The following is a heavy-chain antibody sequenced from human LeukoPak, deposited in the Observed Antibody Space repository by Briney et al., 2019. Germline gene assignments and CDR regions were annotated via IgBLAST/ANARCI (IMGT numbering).Heavy chain of an antibody. CDR3: ARDPSGNGYNYGFDY. CDR1: GYTFTSYG. D-gene: IGHD5-24*01. J-gene: IGHJ4*02. V-gene: IGHV1-18*01. Sequence: GASVKVSCKASGYTFTSYGISWVRQAPGQGLEWMGWISAYNGNTNYAQKLQGRVTMTTDTSTSTAYMELRSLRSDDTAVYYCARDPSGNGYNYGFDYWGQGTLVTVSS. CDR2: ISAYNGNT.